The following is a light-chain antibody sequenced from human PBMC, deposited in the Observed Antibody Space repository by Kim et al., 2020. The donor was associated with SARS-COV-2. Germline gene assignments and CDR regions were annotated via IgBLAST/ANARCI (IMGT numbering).Light chain of an antibody. CDR2: AAS. J-gene: IGKJ2*01. CDR3: QQSYNTPYT. Sequence: DIQMTQSPSSLSASVGDRVTITCRASQSISTYLNWYQQKPGKAPKVLIYAASSLQSGVPSRFSGSGSGTHFTLTISSLQPEDSATYYCQQSYNTPYTFGQGTKLEI. V-gene: IGKV1-39*01. CDR1: QSISTY.